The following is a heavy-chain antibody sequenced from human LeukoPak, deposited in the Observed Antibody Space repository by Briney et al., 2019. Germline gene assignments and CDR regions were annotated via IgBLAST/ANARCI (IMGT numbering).Heavy chain of an antibody. CDR2: IKQDGSEK. V-gene: IGHV3-7*03. CDR3: AKDIFAWYYYDILALYDAFDI. CDR1: GFTFSSYW. Sequence: GGSLRLSCAASGFTFSSYWMSWVRQAPGKGLEWVANIKQDGSEKYYVDSVKGRFTISRDNAKNSLYLQMNSLRAEDTALYYCAKDIFAWYYYDILALYDAFDIWGQGTMVTVSS. D-gene: IGHD3-22*01. J-gene: IGHJ3*02.